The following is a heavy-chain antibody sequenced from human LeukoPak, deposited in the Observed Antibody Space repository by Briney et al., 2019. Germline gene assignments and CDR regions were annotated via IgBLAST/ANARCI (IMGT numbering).Heavy chain of an antibody. J-gene: IGHJ4*02. Sequence: GGSLRLSCAASGFTFSSYAMHWVRQAPGKGLEWVAVISYDGSNKYYADSVKGRFTISRDNSKNTLYLQMNSLRAEDTAVYYCARDPSYYLGRSYYFDYWGQGTLVTVSS. CDR3: ARDPSYYLGRSYYFDY. V-gene: IGHV3-30-3*01. CDR1: GFTFSSYA. D-gene: IGHD1-26*01. CDR2: ISYDGSNK.